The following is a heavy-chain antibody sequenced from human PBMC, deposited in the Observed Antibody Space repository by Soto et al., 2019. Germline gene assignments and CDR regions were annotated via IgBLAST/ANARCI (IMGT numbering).Heavy chain of an antibody. CDR2: MNPNSGNT. V-gene: IGHV1-8*01. D-gene: IGHD2-21*02. CDR3: ARGSGGNSAYYYYGMDV. Sequence: ASVKVSCKASGYTFTSYDINWVRQATGQGLEWMGWMNPNSGNTGYAQKFQGRVTMTRNTSISTAYMELSSLRSEDTAVYYCARGSGGNSAYYYYGMDVWGQGTTVTVS. CDR1: GYTFTSYD. J-gene: IGHJ6*02.